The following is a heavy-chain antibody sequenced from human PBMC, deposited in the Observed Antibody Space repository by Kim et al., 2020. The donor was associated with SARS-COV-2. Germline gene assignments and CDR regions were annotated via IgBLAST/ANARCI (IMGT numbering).Heavy chain of an antibody. CDR1: GFTFSSYW. CDR2: IKQDGSEK. J-gene: IGHJ4*02. D-gene: IGHD6-13*01. CDR3: ASSTYSSSWYYFDY. Sequence: GGSLRLSCAASGFTFSSYWMSWVRQAPGKGLEWVANIKQDGSEKYYVDSVKGRFTISRDNAKNSLYLQMNSLRAEDTAVYYCASSTYSSSWYYFDYWGQGTLVTVSS. V-gene: IGHV3-7*01.